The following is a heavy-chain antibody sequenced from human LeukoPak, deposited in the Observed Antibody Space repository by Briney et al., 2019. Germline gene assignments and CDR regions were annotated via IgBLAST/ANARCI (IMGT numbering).Heavy chain of an antibody. CDR2: IGTAGDT. V-gene: IGHV3-13*01. J-gene: IGHJ2*01. D-gene: IGHD5-12*01. CDR1: GFTFSSYD. CDR3: ARVRKYSGYYSWYFDL. Sequence: PGGSLRLSCAASGFTFSSYDKHWVRQATGKGLEWVSAIGTAGDTYYPGSVKGRFTISRENAKNSLYLQMNSLRAGDTAVYYCARVRKYSGYYSWYFDLWGRGTLVTVSS.